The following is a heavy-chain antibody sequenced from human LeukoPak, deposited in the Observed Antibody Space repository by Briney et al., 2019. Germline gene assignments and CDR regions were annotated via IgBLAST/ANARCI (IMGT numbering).Heavy chain of an antibody. V-gene: IGHV1-24*01. J-gene: IGHJ4*02. CDR1: GYTLTELS. CDR2: FDPEDGET. CDR3: ATKLEMVRGVISGY. D-gene: IGHD3-10*01. Sequence: GASVKVSCKVSGYTLTELSMHWVRQAPGKGLEWMGGFDPEDGETIYAQKFQGRVTMTEDTSTDTAYMELSSLRSEDTAVYYCATKLEMVRGVISGYWGQGTLVTVSS.